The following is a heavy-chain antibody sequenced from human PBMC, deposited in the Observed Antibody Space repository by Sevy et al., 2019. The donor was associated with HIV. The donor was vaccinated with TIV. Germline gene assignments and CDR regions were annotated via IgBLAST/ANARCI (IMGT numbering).Heavy chain of an antibody. J-gene: IGHJ6*02. D-gene: IGHD3-16*01. CDR3: AKDGGLPSHFYFALDS. Sequence: GGSLRLSCLASGFTFSDYGMHWVRQAPGKGLEWVAFLRYEGETNSMEGRFTVSRDNSKNTFYLQMHSLRVEDTALYYCAKDGGLPSHFYFALDSWGQGTTVTVSS. V-gene: IGHV3-30*02. CDR1: GFTFSDYG. CDR2: LRYEG.